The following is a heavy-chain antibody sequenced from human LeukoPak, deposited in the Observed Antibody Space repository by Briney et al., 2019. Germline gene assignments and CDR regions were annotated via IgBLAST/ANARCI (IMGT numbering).Heavy chain of an antibody. Sequence: SETLSLTCAVYGGSFSGSYWSWIRQPPGKGLEWIGYIYYSGSTNYNPSLKSRVTISVDTSKNQFSLKLSSVTAADTAVYYCACSNYYDSSGYFGYWGQGTLVTVSS. CDR3: ACSNYYDSSGYFGY. V-gene: IGHV4-59*01. D-gene: IGHD3-22*01. CDR2: IYYSGST. J-gene: IGHJ4*02. CDR1: GGSFSGSY.